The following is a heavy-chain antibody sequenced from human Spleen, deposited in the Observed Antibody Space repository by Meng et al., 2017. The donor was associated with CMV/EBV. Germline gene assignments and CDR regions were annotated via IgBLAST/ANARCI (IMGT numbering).Heavy chain of an antibody. CDR1: GFTFSNYG. D-gene: IGHD3-3*01. J-gene: IGHJ4*02. Sequence: GASLKISCASSGFTFSNYGMHWVRQASDKGLELVAFIRYDGSNKYYADSVKGRFTISRANSKITLYLQMNSLRAEDTAVYYCAKQRPMFYDFWGGYYPEDSYFDYWGQGTLVTVSS. CDR3: AKQRPMFYDFWGGYYPEDSYFDY. CDR2: IRYDGSNK. V-gene: IGHV3-30*02.